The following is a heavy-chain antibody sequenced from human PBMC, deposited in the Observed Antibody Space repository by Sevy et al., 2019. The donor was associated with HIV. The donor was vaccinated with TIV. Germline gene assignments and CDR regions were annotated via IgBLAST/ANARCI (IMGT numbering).Heavy chain of an antibody. V-gene: IGHV3-30-3*01. D-gene: IGHD3-22*01. Sequence: GGSLRLSCAASGFAFSSYAMHWVCQAPGKGLEWVAVISYDGSNKYYADSVKGRFTISRDNSKNTLYLQMNSLRAEDTAVYYCAREDYYYDSSGYYPDAFDIWGQGTMVTVSS. CDR1: GFAFSSYA. CDR2: ISYDGSNK. CDR3: AREDYYYDSSGYYPDAFDI. J-gene: IGHJ3*02.